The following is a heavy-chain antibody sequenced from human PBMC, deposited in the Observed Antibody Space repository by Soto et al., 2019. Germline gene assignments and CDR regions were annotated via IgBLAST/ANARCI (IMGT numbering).Heavy chain of an antibody. CDR2: IIPILGIA. V-gene: IGHV1-69*02. J-gene: IGHJ5*02. D-gene: IGHD6-6*01. Sequence: QVQLVQSGAEVKKPGSSVKVSCKASGGTFSSYTISWVRQAPGQGLEWMGRIIPILGIANYAQKFQGRVTITADKSTSTAYMELSSLRSNDTAVYYCATDVRPTNWFDPWGQGTLVTVSS. CDR1: GGTFSSYT. CDR3: ATDVRPTNWFDP.